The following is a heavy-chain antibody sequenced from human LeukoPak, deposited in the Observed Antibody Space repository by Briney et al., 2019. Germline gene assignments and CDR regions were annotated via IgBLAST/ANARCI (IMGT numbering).Heavy chain of an antibody. CDR2: IIPIFGTA. CDR1: GGTFSSYA. CDR3: ARGDIVVVPAAIPLYNWFDP. D-gene: IGHD2-2*02. J-gene: IGHJ5*02. V-gene: IGHV1-69*01. Sequence: SVKVSCKASGGTFSSYAISWVRQAPGQGLEWMGGIIPIFGTANYAQKFQGGVTITADESTSTAYMELSSLRSEDTAVYYCARGDIVVVPAAIPLYNWFDPWGQGTLVTVSS.